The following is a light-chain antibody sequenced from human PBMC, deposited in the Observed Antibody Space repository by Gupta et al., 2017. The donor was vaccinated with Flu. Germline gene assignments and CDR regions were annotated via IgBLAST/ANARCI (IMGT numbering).Light chain of an antibody. Sequence: ASVGDRVTITCRASQSISSWLAWYQQKPGKAPKLLIYKASSLESGVPSRFSGSGSGTEFTLTISSLQPDDFATYYCQQYNIYSYTFGQGTKLEIK. CDR1: QSISSW. J-gene: IGKJ2*01. V-gene: IGKV1-5*03. CDR3: QQYNIYSYT. CDR2: KAS.